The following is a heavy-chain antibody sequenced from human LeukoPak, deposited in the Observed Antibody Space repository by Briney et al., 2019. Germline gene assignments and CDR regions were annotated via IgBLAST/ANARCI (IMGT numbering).Heavy chain of an antibody. CDR1: GFTFSSYG. CDR3: ARILKRPTVTTDGFDI. V-gene: IGHV3-30*03. CDR2: ISYDGSNK. J-gene: IGHJ3*02. Sequence: SGRSLRLSCAASGFTFSSYGMHWVRQAPGKGLEWVAVISYDGSNKYYANSVKGRFTISRDNSKNALYLQMGSLKPEDMAVYYCARILKRPTVTTDGFDIWGQGTMVTVSS. D-gene: IGHD4-17*01.